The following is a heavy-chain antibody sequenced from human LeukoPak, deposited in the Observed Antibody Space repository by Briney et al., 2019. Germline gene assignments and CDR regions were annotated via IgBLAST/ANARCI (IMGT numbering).Heavy chain of an antibody. D-gene: IGHD1-26*01. CDR3: ANGASGSYKGHYYYYYMDV. Sequence: KPSETLSLTCAVSGYSISSGYYWGWIRQPPGKGLEWIGSIYHSGSTYYNPSLKSRVTISVDTSKNQFSLKLSSVTAADTAVYYCANGASGSYKGHYYYYYMDVWGKGTTVTVSS. CDR1: GYSISSGYY. CDR2: IYHSGST. J-gene: IGHJ6*03. V-gene: IGHV4-38-2*01.